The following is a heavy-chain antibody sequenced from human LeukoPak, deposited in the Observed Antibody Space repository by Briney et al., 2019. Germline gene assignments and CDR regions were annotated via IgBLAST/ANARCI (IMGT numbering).Heavy chain of an antibody. D-gene: IGHD4-23*01. Sequence: GGSLRLSCAASGFTFSSYSMNWVRQAQGKGLEWVSSISSSSSYIYYADSVKGRFTISRDNAKNSLYLQMNSLRAEDTAVHYCAREATVAFFDYWGQGTLVTVSS. J-gene: IGHJ4*02. CDR3: AREATVAFFDY. CDR2: ISSSSSYI. CDR1: GFTFSSYS. V-gene: IGHV3-21*01.